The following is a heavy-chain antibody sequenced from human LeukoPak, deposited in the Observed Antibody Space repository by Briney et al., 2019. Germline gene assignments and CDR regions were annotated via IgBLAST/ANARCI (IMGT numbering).Heavy chain of an antibody. CDR2: ISSSCSTI. V-gene: IGHV3-48*03. CDR1: GLTYSSYE. D-gene: IGHD3-22*01. Sequence: GGSLRLSCAVSGLTYSSYEMNWVRQAPGKGLEWVSYISSSCSTIYYADSVKGRFTISRDNAKNSLYLQMNSLRAEDTAVYYCARVGYYDSSGYNGDYWGQGTLVTVSS. CDR3: ARVGYYDSSGYNGDY. J-gene: IGHJ4*02.